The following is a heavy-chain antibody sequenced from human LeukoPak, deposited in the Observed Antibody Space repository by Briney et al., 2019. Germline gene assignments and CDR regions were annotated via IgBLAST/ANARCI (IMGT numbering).Heavy chain of an antibody. Sequence: GIIPIFGTANYAQKFQGRVTITADESTSTAYMELSSLRSEDTAVYYCARAGYNSSWYHDYWGQGTLVTVSS. D-gene: IGHD6-13*01. CDR2: IIPIFGTA. V-gene: IGHV1-69*01. CDR3: ARAGYNSSWYHDY. J-gene: IGHJ4*02.